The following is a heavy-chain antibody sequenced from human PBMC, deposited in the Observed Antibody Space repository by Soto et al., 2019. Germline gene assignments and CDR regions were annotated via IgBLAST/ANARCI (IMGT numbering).Heavy chain of an antibody. D-gene: IGHD3-22*01. V-gene: IGHV3-53*02. J-gene: IGHJ4*02. Sequence: EEQLVETGGGLIQPGGSLRLSCAASGFTVSSNYMSWVRQAPGQGLEWVSFIYSGGRTYYADSVKGRFTISRDNSKNTLYLQMNSLRAEDTAVYYCAREAISSDYFDYWGQGTLVIVSS. CDR3: AREAISSDYFDY. CDR2: IYSGGRT. CDR1: GFTVSSNY.